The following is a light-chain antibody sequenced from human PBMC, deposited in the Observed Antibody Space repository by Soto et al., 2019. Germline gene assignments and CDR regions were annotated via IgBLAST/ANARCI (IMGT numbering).Light chain of an antibody. J-gene: IGLJ1*01. V-gene: IGLV1-44*01. CDR1: SSNIGSNN. Sequence: QSVLTQPPSAAGTPGQRVTISCSGSSSNIGSNNVNWYQQLPGTAPKLLIYSHNQRPSGVPDRFSGSKSGTSASLAISGLQSEDVADYFCAAWDDSLNGPVFGTGTKVTVL. CDR3: AAWDDSLNGPV. CDR2: SHN.